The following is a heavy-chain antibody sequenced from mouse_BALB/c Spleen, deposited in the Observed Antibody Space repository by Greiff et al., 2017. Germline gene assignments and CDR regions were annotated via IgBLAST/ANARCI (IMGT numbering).Heavy chain of an antibody. J-gene: IGHJ4*01. CDR3: ARSGDYDVMGYAMDY. CDR1: GYTFTSYW. V-gene: IGHV1S81*02. D-gene: IGHD2-4*01. CDR2: INPSNGRT. Sequence: QVQLQQPGAELVKPGASVKLSCKASGYTFTSYWMHWVKQRPGQGLEWIGEINPSNGRTNYNEKFKSKATLTVDKSSSTAYMQLSSLTSEDSAVYYCARSGDYDVMGYAMDYWGQGTSVTVSS.